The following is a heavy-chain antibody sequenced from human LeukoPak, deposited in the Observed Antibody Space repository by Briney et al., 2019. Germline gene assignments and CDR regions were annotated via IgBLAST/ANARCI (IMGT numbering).Heavy chain of an antibody. CDR2: IKQDGSEK. CDR3: AKDLAGHYHYYYGMDV. V-gene: IGHV3-7*01. Sequence: TGGSLRLSCAASGFTFSSFWISWVRQAPGKGLEWVANIKQDGSEKYYVDSVKGRFTISRDNSKNTLYLQMNSVRAEDTAVYYCAKDLAGHYHYYYGMDVWGQGTTVTVSS. D-gene: IGHD3-3*02. CDR1: GFTFSSFW. J-gene: IGHJ6*02.